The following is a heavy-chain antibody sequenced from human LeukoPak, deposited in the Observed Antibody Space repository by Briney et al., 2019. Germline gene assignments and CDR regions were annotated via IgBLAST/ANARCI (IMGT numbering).Heavy chain of an antibody. Sequence: GGSLRLSCAASGFTFTNHGMHWVRQAPGKGLEWLAVIWYDGSNKYYADSVKGRFTISRDNSKNTLFLQMNSLRPDDTAVYYCAKRGHYSLNWYHYFDYWGQGTLVTVSS. D-gene: IGHD6-13*01. CDR3: AKRGHYSLNWYHYFDY. J-gene: IGHJ4*02. V-gene: IGHV3-30*02. CDR1: GFTFTNHG. CDR2: IWYDGSNK.